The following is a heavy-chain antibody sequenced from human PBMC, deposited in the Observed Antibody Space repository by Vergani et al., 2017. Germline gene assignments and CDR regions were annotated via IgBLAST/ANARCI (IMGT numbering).Heavy chain of an antibody. CDR1: GFTFSSYT. CDR2: ISSSSSYI. CDR3: ATKSCGTPGCQIGYFRE. J-gene: IGHJ1*01. Sequence: EVQLVESGGGLVKPGGSLRLSCAASGFTFSSYTMNWVRQAPGKGLEWVSSISSSSSYIYYADSVKGRFTISRDNAKNSLYLQMNSLRAEDTAVYYCATKSCGTPGCQIGYFREWGQGTLVTVSS. V-gene: IGHV3-21*01. D-gene: IGHD1-1*01.